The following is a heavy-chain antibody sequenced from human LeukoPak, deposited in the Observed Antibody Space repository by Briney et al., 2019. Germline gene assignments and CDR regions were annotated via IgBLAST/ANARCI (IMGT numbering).Heavy chain of an antibody. J-gene: IGHJ5*02. CDR3: ARDRENTYYYDSSGYPNWFDP. V-gene: IGHV1-2*02. CDR2: INPNSGGT. Sequence: ASVKVSCKASGYTFTGYYMHWVRQAPGQGLEWMGWINPNSGGTNYAQKFQGRVTMTRDTSISTAYMELSRLRSDDTAVYYCARDRENTYYYDSSGYPNWFDPWGQGTLVTVSS. CDR1: GYTFTGYY. D-gene: IGHD3-22*01.